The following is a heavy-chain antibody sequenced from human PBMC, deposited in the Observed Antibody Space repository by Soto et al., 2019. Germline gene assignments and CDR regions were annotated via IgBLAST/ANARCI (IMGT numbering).Heavy chain of an antibody. D-gene: IGHD2-2*01. V-gene: IGHV5-51*01. CDR1: GYSFTSYW. CDR2: IYPGDSDT. J-gene: IGHJ4*02. CDR3: ARHEYCGSTTCHWVFDY. Sequence: GESLKISCKASGYSFTSYWIGWVRQMPGKGLEWMGIIYPGDSDTRYSPSFQGQVTISADKSISTAYLQWSSLKASDTAMYYCARHEYCGSTTCHWVFDYWGQGNLVTVSS.